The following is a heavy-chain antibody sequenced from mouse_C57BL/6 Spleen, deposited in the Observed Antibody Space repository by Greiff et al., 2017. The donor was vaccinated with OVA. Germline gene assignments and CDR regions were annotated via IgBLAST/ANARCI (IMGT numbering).Heavy chain of an antibody. CDR1: GYSITSGYY. Sequence: EVQLVESGPGLVKPSQSLSLTCSVTGYSITSGYYWNWIRQFPGNKLEWMGYISYDGSNNYNPSLKNRISITRDTSKNQFFLKLNSVTTEDTATYYCARERAQATFDYWGQGTTLTVSS. CDR3: ARERAQATFDY. V-gene: IGHV3-6*01. J-gene: IGHJ2*01. CDR2: ISYDGSN. D-gene: IGHD3-2*02.